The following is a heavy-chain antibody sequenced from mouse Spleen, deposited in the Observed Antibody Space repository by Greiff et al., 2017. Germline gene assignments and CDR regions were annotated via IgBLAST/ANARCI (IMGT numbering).Heavy chain of an antibody. CDR1: GYTFTSYG. V-gene: IGHV1-81*01. D-gene: IGHD1-1*01. J-gene: IGHJ4*01. Sequence: QVQLKESGAELARPGASVKLSCKASGYTFTSYGISWVKQRTGQGLEWIGEIYPRSGNTYYNEKFKGKATLTADKSSSTAYMELRSLTSEDSAVYFCARHEVYYYGSSYDAMDYWGQGTSVTVSS. CDR2: IYPRSGNT. CDR3: ARHEVYYYGSSYDAMDY.